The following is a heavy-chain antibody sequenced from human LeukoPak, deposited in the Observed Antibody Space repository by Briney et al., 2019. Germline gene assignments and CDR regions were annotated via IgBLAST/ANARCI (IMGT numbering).Heavy chain of an antibody. CDR3: ASEVPYYYGSGNYYSPDY. J-gene: IGHJ4*02. V-gene: IGHV3-48*03. Sequence: PGGSLRLSCTASGFTFSSYEMNWVRQAPGKGLEWVSYISSGSSTVYYADSVKGRFTISRDNAKNSLYLQMNSLRAEDTAVYYCASEVPYYYGSGNYYSPDYWGQGTLVTASS. D-gene: IGHD3-10*01. CDR2: ISSGSSTV. CDR1: GFTFSSYE.